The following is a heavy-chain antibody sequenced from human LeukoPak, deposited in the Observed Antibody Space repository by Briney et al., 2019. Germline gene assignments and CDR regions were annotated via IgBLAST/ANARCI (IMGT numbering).Heavy chain of an antibody. D-gene: IGHD6-13*01. CDR1: GFTLSSES. CDR2: ISSTSSYI. J-gene: IGHJ4*02. CDR3: ARPLSTWYDY. V-gene: IGHV3-21*01. Sequence: PGGSLRLSCVASGFTLSSESMNWVRQAPGKGLGWVSSISSTSSYIYYTDSVKGRFTISRDNSTNSLYLQMNSLRAEDTAVYYCARPLSTWYDYWGQGTLVTVSS.